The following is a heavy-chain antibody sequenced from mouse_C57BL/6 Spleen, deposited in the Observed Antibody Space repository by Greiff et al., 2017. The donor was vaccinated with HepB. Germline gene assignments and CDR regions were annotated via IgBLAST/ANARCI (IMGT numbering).Heavy chain of an antibody. J-gene: IGHJ1*03. CDR3: TRKGVGTTYWCFDV. CDR1: GYTFTDYE. CDR2: IDPETGGT. V-gene: IGHV1-15*01. Sequence: QVQLQQSGAELVRPGASVTLSCKASGYTFTDYEMHWVKQTPVHGLEWIGAIDPETGGTAYNQKFKGKAILTADKSSSTAYMELRSLTSEDSAVYYCTRKGVGTTYWCFDVWGTGTTVTVSS. D-gene: IGHD2-13*01.